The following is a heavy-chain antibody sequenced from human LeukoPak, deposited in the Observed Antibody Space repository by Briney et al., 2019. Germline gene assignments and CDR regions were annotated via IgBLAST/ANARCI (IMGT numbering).Heavy chain of an antibody. CDR3: ARGADGVSSNSRGWFDP. CDR1: GGSISSYY. D-gene: IGHD2-15*01. V-gene: IGHV3-21*01. J-gene: IGHJ5*02. Sequence: PSETLSLTCTVSGGSISSYYWSWIRQPPGKGLEWVSSISTSSSYIYYADSVRGRFTISRDNAKNSLYLQMNSLRAEDTAVYSCARGADGVSSNSRGWFDPWGQGTLVTVSS. CDR2: ISTSSSYI.